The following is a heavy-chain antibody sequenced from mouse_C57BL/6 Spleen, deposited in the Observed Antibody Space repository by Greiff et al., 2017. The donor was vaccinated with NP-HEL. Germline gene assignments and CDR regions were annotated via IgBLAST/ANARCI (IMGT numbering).Heavy chain of an antibody. J-gene: IGHJ3*01. CDR2: INPNNGGT. V-gene: IGHV1-26*01. D-gene: IGHD4-1*01. Sequence: EVKLQQSGPELVKPGASVKISCKASGYTFTDYYMNWVKQSHGKSLEWIGDINPNNGGTSYNQKFKGKATLTVDKSSSTAYMELRSLTSEDSAVYYCARGGTGAWFAYWGQGTLVTVSA. CDR3: ARGGTGAWFAY. CDR1: GYTFTDYY.